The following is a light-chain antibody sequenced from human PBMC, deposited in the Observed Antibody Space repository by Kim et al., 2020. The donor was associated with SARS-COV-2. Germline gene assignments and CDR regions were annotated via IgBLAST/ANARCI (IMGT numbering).Light chain of an antibody. CDR1: QSIGTN. V-gene: IGKV3-15*01. CDR3: HQYKNWPPWT. CDR2: GAS. Sequence: SPGEGATLSCWASQSIGTNLAWYQQKAGHAPRLLIYGASARATGIPARFSGSGSGTEFTLTISSLQSDDSAVYYCHQYKNWPPWTFGQGTKVDIK. J-gene: IGKJ1*01.